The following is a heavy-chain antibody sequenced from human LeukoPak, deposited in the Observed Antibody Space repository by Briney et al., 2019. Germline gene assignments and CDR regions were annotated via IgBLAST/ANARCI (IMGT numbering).Heavy chain of an antibody. J-gene: IGHJ4*02. CDR3: ARGVEPLAANTLAY. V-gene: IGHV3-53*01. D-gene: IGHD1-14*01. CDR1: EFTVITND. Sequence: GGSLRLSCAASEFTVITNDMTWVRQAPGKGLEWVSVLYSDGNTKYADSVQGRFTISRDNSKNTLYLEMNSLSPDDTAVYYCARGVEPLAANTLAYWGQGTLVTVSS. CDR2: LYSDGNT.